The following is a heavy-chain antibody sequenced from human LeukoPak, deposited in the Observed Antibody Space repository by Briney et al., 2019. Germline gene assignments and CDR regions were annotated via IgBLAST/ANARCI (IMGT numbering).Heavy chain of an antibody. CDR3: ARASWVSDPDAVR. V-gene: IGHV3-23*01. Sequence: GGSLRLSCVASGISFRNYAMSWVRQAPARGPEWVSSLRGNDETFYADSVKGRFTLSRDDSRNTVFLQLNNLRVEDTTIYYCARASWVSDPDAVRWGQGTQVTVSS. CDR1: GISFRNYA. J-gene: IGHJ4*02. D-gene: IGHD3-10*01. CDR2: LRGNDET.